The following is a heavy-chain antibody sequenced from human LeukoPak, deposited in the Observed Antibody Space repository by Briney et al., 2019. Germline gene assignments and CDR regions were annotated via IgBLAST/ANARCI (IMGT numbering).Heavy chain of an antibody. CDR1: AFTFSTYS. CDR2: ISSSSTTI. CDR3: ARDSINFGDYFWYFDL. J-gene: IGHJ2*01. D-gene: IGHD4-17*01. Sequence: GGSLRLSCQAAAFTFSTYSMNWVRQTPGKGLEWLSYISSSSTTIFYADSVKGRFTGSRDNDKSSLYLQMNSLSAEDTAFYYCARDSINFGDYFWYFDLWGRGTLVTVSS. V-gene: IGHV3-48*01.